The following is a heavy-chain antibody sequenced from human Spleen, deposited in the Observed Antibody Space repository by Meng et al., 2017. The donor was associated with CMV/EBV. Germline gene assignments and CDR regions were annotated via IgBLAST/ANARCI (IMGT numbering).Heavy chain of an antibody. V-gene: IGHV3-21*04. CDR1: GFSFSAYS. CDR2: ISSSSSYT. Sequence: SGFSFSAYSMNWVRQAPGKGLEWVASISSSSSYTYFADSMEGRFTISRDNAKNSLYLQMNSLRAEDTALYHCARAIDSYLIRGFDIWGQGTMVTVSS. CDR3: ARAIDSYLIRGFDI. J-gene: IGHJ3*02. D-gene: IGHD3-10*01.